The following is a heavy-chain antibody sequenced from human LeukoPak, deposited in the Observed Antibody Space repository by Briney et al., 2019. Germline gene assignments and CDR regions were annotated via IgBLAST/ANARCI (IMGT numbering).Heavy chain of an antibody. CDR1: GGSISSYY. J-gene: IGHJ3*02. D-gene: IGHD6-13*01. CDR2: IYYSGST. V-gene: IGHV4-59*12. Sequence: SETLSLTCTVSGGSISSYYWRWIRQPPGKGLEWIGCIYYSGSTNYNPSLKSRVTISVETSNNQFSLKLSSLTAAATAVYYCPRVYLGIAPWLGTFCEVFDICGQGTMVTVSS. CDR3: PRVYLGIAPWLGTFCEVFDI.